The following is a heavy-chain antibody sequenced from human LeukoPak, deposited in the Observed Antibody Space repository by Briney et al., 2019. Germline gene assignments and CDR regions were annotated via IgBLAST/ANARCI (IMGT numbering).Heavy chain of an antibody. CDR1: GLVFSRYS. D-gene: IGHD6-6*01. CDR2: ISSSSGYI. J-gene: IGHJ4*02. CDR3: AREITSSASFDS. Sequence: GGCLRISCAASGLVFSRYSMNSVRQAPGKGLEWGSSISSSSGYIHYADSVKGRFTIPRDNAKTSLYLQMNSLRAEDTAVYYCAREITSSASFDSWGQGTLVTVSS. V-gene: IGHV3-21*01.